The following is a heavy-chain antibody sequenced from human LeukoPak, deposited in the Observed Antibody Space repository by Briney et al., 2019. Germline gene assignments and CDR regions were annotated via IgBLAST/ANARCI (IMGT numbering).Heavy chain of an antibody. D-gene: IGHD2-2*01. CDR2: INPNSGGT. J-gene: IGHJ4*02. CDR1: GYTFTGYY. Sequence: ASVKVSCKASGYTFTGYYMHWVRQAPGQGLEWMGWINPNSGGTNYAQKFQGRVTMTRDTSISTAYMELSRLRSDDTAVYYCARDAFHHPNLGYCSSTSCYPLDYWGQGTLVTVSS. CDR3: ARDAFHHPNLGYCSSTSCYPLDY. V-gene: IGHV1-2*02.